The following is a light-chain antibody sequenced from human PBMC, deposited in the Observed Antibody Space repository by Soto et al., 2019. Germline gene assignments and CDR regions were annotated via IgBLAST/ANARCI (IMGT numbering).Light chain of an antibody. Sequence: DIQMTQSPSTLSGSVGDRVTITCRASQTIGSWLAWYQQKPGKAPKLLIYKASTLKSGVPSRFSGSGSGTEFTLTISRLEPEDFAVYYCQQYGSSITFGGGTKVDIK. CDR3: QQYGSSIT. CDR1: QTIGSW. CDR2: KAS. V-gene: IGKV1-5*03. J-gene: IGKJ4*01.